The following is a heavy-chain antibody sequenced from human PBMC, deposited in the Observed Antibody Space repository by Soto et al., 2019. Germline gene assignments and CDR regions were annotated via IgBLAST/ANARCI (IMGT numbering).Heavy chain of an antibody. CDR1: GYTFTSYG. CDR2: ISAYNGNT. D-gene: IGHD3-16*01. CDR3: ARDVAPFMISFGDADY. Sequence: ASVKVSCKASGYTFTSYGISWVRQAPGQGLEWMGWISAYNGNTNYAQKLQGRVTMTTDTYTSTAYMELRSLRSDDTAVYYCARDVAPFMISFGDADYWGQGTMVTVSS. V-gene: IGHV1-18*04. J-gene: IGHJ4*02.